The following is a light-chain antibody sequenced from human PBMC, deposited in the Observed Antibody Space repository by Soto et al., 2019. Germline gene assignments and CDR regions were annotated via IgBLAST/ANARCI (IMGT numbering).Light chain of an antibody. CDR2: TND. J-gene: IGLJ1*01. V-gene: IGLV1-44*01. Sequence: VLTQPPSASGTPGQTVTISCSGSSSNIGTSSVHWYKHLPGTAPKPLIYTNDQRPSGVPDRFSGSKSGTSASLAISGLQSEDEADYYCAVWDDSMNGYVFGAGNKVTVL. CDR3: AVWDDSMNGYV. CDR1: SSNIGTSS.